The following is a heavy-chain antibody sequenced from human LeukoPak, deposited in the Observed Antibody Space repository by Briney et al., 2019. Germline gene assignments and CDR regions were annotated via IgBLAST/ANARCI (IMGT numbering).Heavy chain of an antibody. CDR1: GFTFDDYG. CDR3: AKDSGNFDY. D-gene: IGHD3-10*01. V-gene: IGHV3-20*04. J-gene: IGHJ4*02. CDR2: LNWNGGST. Sequence: GGSLRLSCAASGFTFDDYGMSWVRQAPGKGLEWVSALNWNGGSTAYADSVKGRFTISRDNAKNTLYLQMNSLRAEDTAVYYCAKDSGNFDYWGQGTLVTVSS.